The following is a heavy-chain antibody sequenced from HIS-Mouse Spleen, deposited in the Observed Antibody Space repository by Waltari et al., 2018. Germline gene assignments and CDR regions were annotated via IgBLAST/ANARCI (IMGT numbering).Heavy chain of an antibody. V-gene: IGHV4-39*07. J-gene: IGHJ2*01. D-gene: IGHD6-13*01. CDR1: GGPISRSSYY. CDR3: AREIPYSSSWYDWYFDL. CDR2: IYYSGST. Sequence: QLQLQESGPGLVKPSETLSPTCTVSGGPISRSSYYRGWIRQPPGKGLEWIGSIYYSGSTYYNPSLKSRVTISVDTSKNQFSLKLSSVTAADTAMYYCAREIPYSSSWYDWYFDLWGRGTLVTVSS.